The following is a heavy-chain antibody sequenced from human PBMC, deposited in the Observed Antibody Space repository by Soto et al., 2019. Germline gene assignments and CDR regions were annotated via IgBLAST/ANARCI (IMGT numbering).Heavy chain of an antibody. CDR1: GGTFSSYG. D-gene: IGHD3-16*01. V-gene: IGHV1-69*13. CDR2: IDRICNTD. CDR3: AGSKHATCGGVTVYYYYGMDV. J-gene: IGHJ6*02. Sequence: SVKVSCKTSGGTFSSYGFSCVLQAPGQGLVWVGDIDRICNTDTCAQKFQCRVTITADESTSTVYMVRSSLGSGDTAIYYCAGSKHATCGGVTVYYYYGMDVWGQGTTVTVSS.